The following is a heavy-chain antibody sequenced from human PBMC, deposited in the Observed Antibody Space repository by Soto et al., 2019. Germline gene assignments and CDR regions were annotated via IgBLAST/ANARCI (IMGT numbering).Heavy chain of an antibody. CDR1: GHSFTGYY. CDR3: ARGGVIPAADDAFDI. V-gene: IGHV1-2*02. CDR2: ISPNSDDT. J-gene: IGHJ3*02. Sequence: GASVKVSCKASGHSFTGYYMHWVRLAPGQGPEWLGWISPNSDDTNYARKFQGRVTMTSDTSISTAYMELSRLTSDDTAVYFCARGGVIPAADDAFDIWGQGTLVTVSS. D-gene: IGHD2-2*01.